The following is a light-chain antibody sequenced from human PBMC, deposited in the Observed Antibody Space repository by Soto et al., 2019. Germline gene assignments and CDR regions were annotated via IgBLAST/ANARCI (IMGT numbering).Light chain of an antibody. CDR2: EGS. CDR1: SSDVGSYNL. J-gene: IGLJ1*01. CDR3: CSYAGSRYYV. Sequence: QSALTQPASVSGSLGQSITISCTGNSSDVGSYNLVSWYQQHPGKAPKLMIYEGSKRPSGVSNRFSGSKSGNTASLTISGLQAEDEADYYCCSYAGSRYYVFGTGTQLTVL. V-gene: IGLV2-23*01.